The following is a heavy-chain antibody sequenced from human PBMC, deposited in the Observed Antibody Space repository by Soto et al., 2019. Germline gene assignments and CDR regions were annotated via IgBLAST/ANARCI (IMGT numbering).Heavy chain of an antibody. D-gene: IGHD6-13*01. CDR3: ARDLRGIAAPFDP. J-gene: IGHJ5*02. CDR2: ISSSSSYI. Sequence: PGGSLRLSCAASGFTFSSYSMNWVRQAPGKGLEWVSSISSSSSYIYYADSVKGRFTISRDNAKNSLYLQMNSLRAEDTAVYYCARDLRGIAAPFDPWGQGTLVTVSS. V-gene: IGHV3-21*01. CDR1: GFTFSSYS.